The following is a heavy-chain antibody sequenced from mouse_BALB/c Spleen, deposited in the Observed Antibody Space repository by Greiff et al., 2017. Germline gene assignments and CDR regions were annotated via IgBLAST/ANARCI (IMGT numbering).Heavy chain of an antibody. CDR1: GYTFTSYY. Sequence: VQLQQSGAELVKPGASVKLSCKASGYTFTSYYMYWVKQRPGQGLEWIGEINPSNGGTNFNEKFKSKATLTVDKSSSTAYMQLSSLTSEDSAVYYCTRSRDYAWFAYWGQGTLVTVSA. CDR2: INPSNGGT. J-gene: IGHJ3*01. D-gene: IGHD2-4*01. CDR3: TRSRDYAWFAY. V-gene: IGHV1S81*02.